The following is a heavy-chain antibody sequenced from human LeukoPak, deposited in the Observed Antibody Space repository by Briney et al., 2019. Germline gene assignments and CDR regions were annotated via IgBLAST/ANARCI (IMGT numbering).Heavy chain of an antibody. CDR1: GFTFSSYA. Sequence: PGGSLRLSCAASGFTFSSYAMSWVRQAPGKGLEWVSAISSSGVSTYYADSVKGRFTISRDNSKNTLYLQMNSLRAEDTAVYYCAKRHYDFWSGYQNQMYYFDYWGQGTLVTVSS. CDR3: AKRHYDFWSGYQNQMYYFDY. J-gene: IGHJ4*02. CDR2: ISSSGVST. V-gene: IGHV3-23*01. D-gene: IGHD3-3*01.